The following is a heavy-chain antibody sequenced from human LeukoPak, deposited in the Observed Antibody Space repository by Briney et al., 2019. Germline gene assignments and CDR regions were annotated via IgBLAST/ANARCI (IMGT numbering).Heavy chain of an antibody. CDR3: AKENPAPMVRGVIDY. Sequence: PGGSLILSCAASGFTFSSYGMSWVRQAPGKGLEWVSAISGSGGSTYYADSVKGRFTISRDNSKNTLYLQMNSLRAEDTAVYYCAKENPAPMVRGVIDYWGQGTLVTVSS. CDR2: ISGSGGST. D-gene: IGHD3-10*01. J-gene: IGHJ4*02. CDR1: GFTFSSYG. V-gene: IGHV3-23*01.